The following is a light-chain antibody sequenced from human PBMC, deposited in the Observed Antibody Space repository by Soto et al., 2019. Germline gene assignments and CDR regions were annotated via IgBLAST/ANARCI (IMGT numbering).Light chain of an antibody. J-gene: IGKJ4*01. CDR3: QQRSNWPPVT. CDR1: QSVSSY. V-gene: IGKV3-11*01. Sequence: EIVLTQSPATLSLSPGERATLSCRASQSVSSYLAWYQQKPGQAPRLLIYDASNRATGIPARFSGSGSGTDFTLTISSLEPEDFALYYCQQRSNWPPVTFGGGTKVDIK. CDR2: DAS.